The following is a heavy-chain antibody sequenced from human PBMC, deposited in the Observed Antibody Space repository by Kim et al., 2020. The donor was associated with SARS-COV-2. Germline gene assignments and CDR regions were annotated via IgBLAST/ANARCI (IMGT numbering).Heavy chain of an antibody. CDR1: GASINSGGFH. CDR2: IDDSGST. CDR3: ARATTLGSDF. D-gene: IGHD4-17*01. J-gene: IGHJ4*02. Sequence: SETLSLTCTVSGASINSGGFHWGWVRQRPGKGLEWIGYIDDSGSTYNTPSLKSRVIISRDMSKNQFSLRLSSVTVADTGTYYCARATTLGSDFWGQGNLV. V-gene: IGHV4-31*03.